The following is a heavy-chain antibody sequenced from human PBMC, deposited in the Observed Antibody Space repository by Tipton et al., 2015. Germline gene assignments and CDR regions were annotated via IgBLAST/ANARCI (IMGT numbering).Heavy chain of an antibody. D-gene: IGHD6-13*01. V-gene: IGHV3-20*04. CDR1: GFTFDDYG. CDR2: IDWNGGRT. CDR3: AREGSSWYFGVY. J-gene: IGHJ4*02. Sequence: SLRLSCAASGFTFDDYGMTWVRRAPGKGLEWVAGIDWNGGRTGYADSVKGRFTISRDNAQNSLYLQMDSLTAEDTAFYYCAREGSSWYFGVYWGQGTLVSVSS.